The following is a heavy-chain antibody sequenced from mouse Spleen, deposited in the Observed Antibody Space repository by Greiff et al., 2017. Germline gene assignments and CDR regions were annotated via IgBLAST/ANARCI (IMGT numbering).Heavy chain of an antibody. CDR2: ISSGGGNT. CDR1: GFTFSSYA. V-gene: IGHV5-9-3*01. D-gene: IGHD2-1*01. J-gene: IGHJ2*01. Sequence: EVHLVESGGGLVKLGGSLKLSCAASGFTFSSYAMSWVRQTPEKRLEWVATISSGGGNTYYPDSVKGRFTISRDNAKNTLYLQMSSLKSEDTAMYYCARQYYGNCFDYWGQGTTLTVSS. CDR3: ARQYYGNCFDY.